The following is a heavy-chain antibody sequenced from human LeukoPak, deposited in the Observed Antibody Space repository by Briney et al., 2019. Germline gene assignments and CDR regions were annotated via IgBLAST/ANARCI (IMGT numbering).Heavy chain of an antibody. D-gene: IGHD2-15*01. CDR3: ARGGYCSGGSCYLDY. Sequence: ASVKVSCKASGYTFTGYYMHWVRQAPGQGLEWMGWINPNSGGTNYAQKFQGRVTMTRDTSISTAYMELSRLRSEDTAVYYCARGGYCSGGSCYLDYWGQGTLVTVSS. CDR2: INPNSGGT. CDR1: GYTFTGYY. J-gene: IGHJ4*02. V-gene: IGHV1-2*02.